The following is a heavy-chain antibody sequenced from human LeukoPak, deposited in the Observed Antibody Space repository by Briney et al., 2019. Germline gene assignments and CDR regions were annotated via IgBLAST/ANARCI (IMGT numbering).Heavy chain of an antibody. Sequence: GGSLRLSCAASGFTFSSYSMNWVRQAPGKGLEWVSSISSSSSYIYYADSVKGRFTISRDNAKNSLYLQMNSLRAEDTAVYYCAREGAMVRGVTPFYYMDVWGKGTTVTISS. CDR3: AREGAMVRGVTPFYYMDV. V-gene: IGHV3-21*04. D-gene: IGHD3-10*01. J-gene: IGHJ6*03. CDR1: GFTFSSYS. CDR2: ISSSSSYI.